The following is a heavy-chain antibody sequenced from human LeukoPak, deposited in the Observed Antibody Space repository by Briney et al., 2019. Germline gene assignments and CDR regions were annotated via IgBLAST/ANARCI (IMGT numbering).Heavy chain of an antibody. Sequence: PGGSLRLSCAASGFTVSSNYMSWVRQAPGKGLEWVSVIYSGDSTYYADYVKGRYTISRDNPKNTLYLQMNSLRAEDTAVYYCARDLGTRGAFDIWGQGTMVTVSS. CDR3: ARDLGTRGAFDI. D-gene: IGHD3/OR15-3a*01. V-gene: IGHV3-53*01. CDR2: IYSGDST. CDR1: GFTVSSNY. J-gene: IGHJ3*02.